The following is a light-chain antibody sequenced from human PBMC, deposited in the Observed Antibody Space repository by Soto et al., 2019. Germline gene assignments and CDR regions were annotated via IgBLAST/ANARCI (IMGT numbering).Light chain of an antibody. V-gene: IGKV1-39*01. Sequence: DIAMTQSPSSLSASVRDRVTITCRASQSISSYLNWYQHKPGAAPKLLIYAASTLHTGVPSRCIGSGSVTSYTLTISSLQPEDFATYDCQQYFTSPPDTFGTGTKVDIK. CDR1: QSISSY. J-gene: IGKJ3*01. CDR3: QQYFTSPPDT. CDR2: AAS.